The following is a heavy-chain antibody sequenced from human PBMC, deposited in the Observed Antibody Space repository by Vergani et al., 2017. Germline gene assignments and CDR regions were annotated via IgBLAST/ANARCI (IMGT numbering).Heavy chain of an antibody. D-gene: IGHD3-10*01. V-gene: IGHV3-23*01. J-gene: IGHJ4*02. CDR2: ISGSGVSA. CDR3: AKQYFVSGNYLFDY. CDR1: DFTFSNYA. Sequence: EVQLLESGGGLVQPGGSLRLTCAASDFTFSNYAMNWVRQAPGKGLEWVSGISGSGVSAYYTDSVKGRFTISRDNSKNMLFLQMNNLRTEDTAIYYCAKQYFVSGNYLFDYWGQGTLVTVFS.